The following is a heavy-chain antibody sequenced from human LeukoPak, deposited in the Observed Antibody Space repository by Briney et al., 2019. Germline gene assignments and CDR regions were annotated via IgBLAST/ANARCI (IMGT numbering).Heavy chain of an antibody. Sequence: PGGSLRLSCAASGFTFSGFAMSWVRQAPGKGLEWVSAISGNGHTYYADSVEGRFTISRDNSKNTLYLQMSSLRAEDTAVYHCAKSGWFGEFLSPVYYNYWGQGTLVTVSS. D-gene: IGHD3-10*01. J-gene: IGHJ4*02. CDR2: ISGNGHT. CDR3: AKSGWFGEFLSPVYYNY. CDR1: GFTFSGFA. V-gene: IGHV3-23*01.